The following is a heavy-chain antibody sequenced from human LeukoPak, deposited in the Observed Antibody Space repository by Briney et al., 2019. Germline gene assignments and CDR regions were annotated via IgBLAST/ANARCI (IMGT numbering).Heavy chain of an antibody. CDR3: ARRPVGATHFDY. Sequence: SETLSLTCAVSGYSISSGYYWGWIRQPPGKGLEWIGSIYHSGSTYYNPSLKSRVTISVDTSKNQFSLKLSSVTAADTAVYYCARRPVGATHFDYWGQGTLVTVPS. V-gene: IGHV4-38-2*01. CDR1: GYSISSGYY. D-gene: IGHD1-26*01. CDR2: IYHSGST. J-gene: IGHJ4*02.